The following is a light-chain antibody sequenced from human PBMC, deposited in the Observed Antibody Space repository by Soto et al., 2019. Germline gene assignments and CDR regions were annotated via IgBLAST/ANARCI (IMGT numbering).Light chain of an antibody. CDR2: LGS. CDR1: QSLLHSNRYDS. CDR3: MQALQSPPT. V-gene: IGKV2-28*01. J-gene: IGKJ1*01. Sequence: EIVMTQSPLSLPVTPGEPASISCRSSQSLLHSNRYDSLDWYLQKPGQSPQLLIYLGSNRAFGGPARFSGSGSGTDFTLKISRVEADDVGVYYCMQALQSPPTFGQGTKVEIK.